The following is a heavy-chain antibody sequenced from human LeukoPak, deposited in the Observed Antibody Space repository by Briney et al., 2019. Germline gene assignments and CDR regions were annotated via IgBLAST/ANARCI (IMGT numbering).Heavy chain of an antibody. CDR2: INPSGGST. Sequence: ASVKVSCKASGYTFTSYYMHWVQQAPGQGLEWMGVINPSGGSTSYAQKFQGRVTMTRDTSTSTVYMELSSLRSEDTAVYYCARDGIAAAGKIDYWGQGTLVTVSS. V-gene: IGHV1-46*01. CDR3: ARDGIAAAGKIDY. D-gene: IGHD6-13*01. CDR1: GYTFTSYY. J-gene: IGHJ4*02.